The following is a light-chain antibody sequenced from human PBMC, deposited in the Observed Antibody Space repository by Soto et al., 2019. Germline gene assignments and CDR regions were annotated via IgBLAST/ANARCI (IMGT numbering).Light chain of an antibody. J-gene: IGKJ5*01. V-gene: IGKV1-5*01. CDR2: DSS. Sequence: DIPMTQAPSTLSASVGDIVTINCRASQNISIWLAWYQQRPGRAPRIMIYDSSSLESGVPSTFSGSGSGTECSLTISNLRPDDFATYYCQHYHSFSITLGQGTRLEIK. CDR3: QHYHSFSIT. CDR1: QNISIW.